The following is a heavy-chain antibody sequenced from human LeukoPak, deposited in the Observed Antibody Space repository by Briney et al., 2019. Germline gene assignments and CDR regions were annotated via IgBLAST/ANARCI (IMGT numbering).Heavy chain of an antibody. V-gene: IGHV3-13*01. CDR1: GFTFNNND. Sequence: GGSLRLSCAAPGFTFNNNDMHWVRQVTGKSLEWVSGFGTAGDTYYPGSVKDRFTISRDNAKNTVYLEINSLRAEDTAVYYCARGGLFAYYFDYWGQGTLVTVSS. CDR2: FGTAGDT. D-gene: IGHD3-10*02. CDR3: ARGGLFAYYFDY. J-gene: IGHJ4*02.